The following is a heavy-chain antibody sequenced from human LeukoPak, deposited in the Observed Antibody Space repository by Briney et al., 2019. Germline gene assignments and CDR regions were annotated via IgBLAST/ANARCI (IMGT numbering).Heavy chain of an antibody. V-gene: IGHV4-34*01. Sequence: SETLSLTCAVYGGSFSGCYWSWIRQPPGKGLEWIGEVNHSGSTNYNPSLKSRVTISVDTSKNQFSLKLSSVTAADTAVYYCAGTYYDFWSGYLNYYGMDVWGQGTTVTVSS. CDR3: AGTYYDFWSGYLNYYGMDV. J-gene: IGHJ6*02. CDR2: VNHSGST. D-gene: IGHD3-3*01. CDR1: GGSFSGCY.